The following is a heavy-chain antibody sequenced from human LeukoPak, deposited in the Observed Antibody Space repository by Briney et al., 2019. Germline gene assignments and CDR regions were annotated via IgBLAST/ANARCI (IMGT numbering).Heavy chain of an antibody. J-gene: IGHJ4*02. V-gene: IGHV3-23*01. CDR2: ISGSGDNT. Sequence: GGSLRLSCAASGFTFSTYAMNWVRQAPGKGLEWVSTISGSGDNTYYADSVKGRFTISRDNSKNTLYLQVNSLRAEDTAVYYCAKDLRWSFSYTSCYLFDSWAREPWSPSPQ. CDR3: AKDLRWSFSYTSCYLFDS. CDR1: GFTFSTYA. D-gene: IGHD2-2*01.